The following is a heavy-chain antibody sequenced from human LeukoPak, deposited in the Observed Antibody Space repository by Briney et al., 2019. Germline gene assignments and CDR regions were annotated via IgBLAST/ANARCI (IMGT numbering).Heavy chain of an antibody. CDR3: ARQAGSGLFSLP. Sequence: QPGRSLRLSCAASGFTFSSYGMHWVRQAPGKGLEWVAVISYDGSNKYYADSVKGRFTISRDNSKNTLYLQMNSLRAEDTAVYYCARQAGSGLFSLPGGQGTLVTVSS. V-gene: IGHV3-30*03. CDR1: GFTFSSYG. J-gene: IGHJ4*02. D-gene: IGHD3-10*01. CDR2: ISYDGSNK.